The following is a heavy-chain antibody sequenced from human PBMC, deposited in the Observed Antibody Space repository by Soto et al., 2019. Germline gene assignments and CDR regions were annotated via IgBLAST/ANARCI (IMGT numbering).Heavy chain of an antibody. CDR1: GFSLTTSGVG. J-gene: IGHJ4*02. CDR2: IYWDDDK. Sequence: QITLNESGPTQVKPRQTLTLTCTFSGFSLTTSGVGVGWIRQSPGXAPEWLALIYWDDDKRYSPSLKSRLTITKDTSKNQVVLTMADLDPADTATYYCAHRVLRTVFGLVTTTAIYFDFWGQGTPVAVSS. D-gene: IGHD3-3*01. CDR3: AHRVLRTVFGLVTTTAIYFDF. V-gene: IGHV2-5*02.